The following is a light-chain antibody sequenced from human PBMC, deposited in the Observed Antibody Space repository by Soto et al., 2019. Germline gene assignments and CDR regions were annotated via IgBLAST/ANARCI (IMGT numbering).Light chain of an antibody. CDR3: QQYGSSPWT. V-gene: IGKV3-20*01. CDR1: QSVSSSY. Sequence: ENALTQSPGTLSLSPGERPTLSCRPSQSVSSSYLAWYQQKPGQAPRLLIYGASSRATGIPDRFSGSGSGTDFTLTISRLEPEDFAVYYCQQYGSSPWTFGQGTKVDIK. J-gene: IGKJ1*01. CDR2: GAS.